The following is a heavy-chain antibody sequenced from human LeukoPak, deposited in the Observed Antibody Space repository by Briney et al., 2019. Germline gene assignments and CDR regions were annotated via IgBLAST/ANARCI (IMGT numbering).Heavy chain of an antibody. CDR3: ARAAGVVIRSPYGMDV. D-gene: IGHD3-22*01. Sequence: PGGSLRLSCAASGFTFSSYSMNWVRQAPGKGLEWVSSISSSSYIYYADSVKGRFTISRDNAKNSLYLQMNSLRAEDTAVYYCARAAGVVIRSPYGMDVWGQGTTVTVSS. V-gene: IGHV3-21*01. J-gene: IGHJ6*02. CDR2: ISSSSYI. CDR1: GFTFSSYS.